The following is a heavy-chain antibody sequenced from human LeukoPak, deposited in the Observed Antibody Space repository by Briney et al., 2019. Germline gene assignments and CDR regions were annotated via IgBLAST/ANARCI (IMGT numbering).Heavy chain of an antibody. V-gene: IGHV3-66*01. D-gene: IGHD3-10*01. CDR2: IYSGGST. CDR3: TTEVDYYGSGSYYKSDY. J-gene: IGHJ4*02. CDR1: EFSVGSNY. Sequence: GGSLRLSCAASEFSVGSNYMTWVRQAPGKGLEWVSLIYSGGSTYYADSVKGRFTISRDDSKNTLYLQMNSLKTEDTAVYYCTTEVDYYGSGSYYKSDYWGQGTLVTVSS.